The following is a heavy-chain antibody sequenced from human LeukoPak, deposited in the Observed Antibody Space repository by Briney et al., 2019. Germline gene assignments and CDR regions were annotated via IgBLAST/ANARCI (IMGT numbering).Heavy chain of an antibody. V-gene: IGHV4-59*08. CDR1: GGSISSSY. CDR2: GYYDGPT. D-gene: IGHD6-19*01. CDR3: ARHGRSSDWYAAFDL. J-gene: IGHJ3*01. Sequence: PSETLSLTCTVSGGSISSSYWSWIRQPPGKGPEWIAFGYYDGPTKYNPSLKSRVTVSIDTSKKQFSLTLSSVTAADTAMYYCARHGRSSDWYAAFDLWGQGTMVTVSS.